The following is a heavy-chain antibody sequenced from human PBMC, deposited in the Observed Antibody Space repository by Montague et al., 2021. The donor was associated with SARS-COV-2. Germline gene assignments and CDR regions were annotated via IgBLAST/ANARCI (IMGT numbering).Heavy chain of an antibody. CDR3: ATISLSYCTNGVCQPPDY. Sequence: SETLSLTCTVSGGSISSSSYYWGWIRQPPGKGLEWIGSIYYSGSTYYNPSLKSRVTISVDTSKNQFSLKLSSVTAADTAVYYCATISLSYCTNGVCQPPDYWGQGTLVTVSS. J-gene: IGHJ4*02. D-gene: IGHD2-8*01. CDR1: GGSISSSSYY. CDR2: IYYSGST. V-gene: IGHV4-39*01.